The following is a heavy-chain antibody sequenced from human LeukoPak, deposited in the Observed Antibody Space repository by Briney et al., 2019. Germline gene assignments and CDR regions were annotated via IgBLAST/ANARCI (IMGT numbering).Heavy chain of an antibody. CDR2: INQSGST. Sequence: SQTLSLTCAVSGCSISSGGSSWGSLRPPKGKGLVWIMYINQSGSTYYYPSLKSRVTISVVRSKSQFSLKLTSVTAADTAVYYCARANVGATFDYWGQGTLVTVSS. J-gene: IGHJ4*01. CDR1: GCSISSGGSS. D-gene: IGHD1-26*01. V-gene: IGHV4-30-2*01. CDR3: ARANVGATFDY.